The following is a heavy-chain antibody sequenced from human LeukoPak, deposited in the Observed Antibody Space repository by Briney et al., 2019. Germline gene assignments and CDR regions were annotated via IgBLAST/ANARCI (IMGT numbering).Heavy chain of an antibody. V-gene: IGHV3-23*01. J-gene: IGHJ3*02. Sequence: GGSLRLSCAASGFTFRTYGMSWVRQASGKGLEWVSAIGSGGTTYYTDSVKGRFTISRDNSKTTLYLQMSSLTAEDTAVYYCAKRDTTMAKGAFDIWGQGTTVTVSS. CDR1: GFTFRTYG. CDR2: IGSGGTT. CDR3: AKRDTTMAKGAFDI. D-gene: IGHD5-18*01.